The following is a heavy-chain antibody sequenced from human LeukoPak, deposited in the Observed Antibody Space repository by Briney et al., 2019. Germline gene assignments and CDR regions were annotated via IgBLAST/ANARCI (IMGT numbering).Heavy chain of an antibody. CDR1: GFTVSSNY. D-gene: IGHD2-2*01. CDR3: ARDRREGYCSSTSCPPYFDY. V-gene: IGHV3-66*01. Sequence: GGSLRLSCAASGFTVSSNYMSWVRQAPGKGLEWVSVIYSGGSTYYADSVKGRFTISRDNSKNTLYLQMNSLRAEDTAVYYCARDRREGYCSSTSCPPYFDYWGQGTLVTVSS. CDR2: IYSGGST. J-gene: IGHJ4*02.